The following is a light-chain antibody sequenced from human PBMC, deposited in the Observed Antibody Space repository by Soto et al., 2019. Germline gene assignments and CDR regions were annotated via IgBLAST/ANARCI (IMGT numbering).Light chain of an antibody. CDR2: NSS. CDR1: QSVRNNY. Sequence: EMVLTQSPGTLSLSPGERATLSCRASQSVRNNYLAWYQQKPGQAPRLLIYNSSTRVTGIPDRFSGSGSGTDFTLTISRLEPEDFALYYCQQYRDLPQTFGQGTKVEMK. V-gene: IGKV3-20*01. CDR3: QQYRDLPQT. J-gene: IGKJ1*01.